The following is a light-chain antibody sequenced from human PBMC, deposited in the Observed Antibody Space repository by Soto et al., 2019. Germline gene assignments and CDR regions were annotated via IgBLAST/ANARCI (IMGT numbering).Light chain of an antibody. CDR1: QNINKY. CDR3: LQTYSTPRT. Sequence: DIQMTQSPSSLSASVGDRVTTTCRTSQNINKYLSWYQQKLGKAPKLLIYATSTLQSGVPSRFSGSGSGTDFTLTISTLQPEDFATYYCLQTYSTPRTFGQGTKV. J-gene: IGKJ1*01. CDR2: ATS. V-gene: IGKV1-39*01.